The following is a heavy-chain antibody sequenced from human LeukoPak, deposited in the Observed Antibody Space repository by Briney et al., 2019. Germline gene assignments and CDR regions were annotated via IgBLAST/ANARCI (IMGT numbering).Heavy chain of an antibody. CDR2: ISGSGGST. V-gene: IGHV3-23*01. CDR3: AKLAGYSSHFDY. Sequence: ETLSLTCAVYGGSFSGYYWSWIRQPPGKGLEWVSAISGSGGSTYYADSVKGRFTISRDNSKNTLYLQMNSLRAEGTAVYYCAKLAGYSSHFDYWGQGTLVTVSS. J-gene: IGHJ4*02. D-gene: IGHD6-19*01. CDR1: GGSFSGYY.